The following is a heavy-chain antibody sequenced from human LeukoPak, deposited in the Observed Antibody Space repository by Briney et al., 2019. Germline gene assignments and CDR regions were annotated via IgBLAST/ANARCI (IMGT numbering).Heavy chain of an antibody. V-gene: IGHV1-18*01. CDR2: ISAYNGNT. CDR3: ARESQTTVTTYYYYYYGMDV. D-gene: IGHD4-17*01. CDR1: GYTFTSYG. Sequence: GSSVKVSCKASGYTFTSYGISWVRQAPGQGLEWMGWISAYNGNTNYAQKLQGRVTMTTDTSTSTAYMELRSLRSDDTAVYYCARESQTTVTTYYYYYYGMDVWGQGTTVTVSS. J-gene: IGHJ6*02.